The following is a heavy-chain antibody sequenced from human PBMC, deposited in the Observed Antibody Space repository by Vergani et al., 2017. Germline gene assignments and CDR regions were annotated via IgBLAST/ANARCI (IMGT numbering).Heavy chain of an antibody. J-gene: IGHJ5*02. Sequence: QLHLQESGPGLVKPSETLSPTCTVSGASVNSYYWSWIRQPPGKGLEWMGYVSFRGDTLYDPSVKGRMTISLNTSSNQFSLYLTSVTAADTAVYYCASDTHSGQRADRWGQGILVTVTS. CDR2: VSFRGDT. CDR3: ASDTHSGQRADR. D-gene: IGHD6-19*01. V-gene: IGHV4-59*02. CDR1: GASVNSYY.